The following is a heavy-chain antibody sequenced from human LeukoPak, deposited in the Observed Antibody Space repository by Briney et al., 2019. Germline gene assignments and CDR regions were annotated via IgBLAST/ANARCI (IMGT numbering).Heavy chain of an antibody. J-gene: IGHJ4*02. V-gene: IGHV1-69*05. CDR1: GGTFSSYV. D-gene: IGHD3-9*01. CDR2: IIPIFGTA. Sequence: SVKVSCKASGGTFSSYVISWVRQAPGQGLEWMGGIIPIFGTANYAQKFQGRVTITTDESTSTAYMELSSLRSEDTAVYYCASEPIGYLTGYYNGFGYWGQGTLVTVSS. CDR3: ASEPIGYLTGYYNGFGY.